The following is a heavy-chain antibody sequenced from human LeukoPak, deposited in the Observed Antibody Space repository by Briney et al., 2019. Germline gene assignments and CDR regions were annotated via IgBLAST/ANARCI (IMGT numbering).Heavy chain of an antibody. CDR1: GFTFSSYS. D-gene: IGHD4-17*01. J-gene: IGHJ6*02. V-gene: IGHV3-21*01. CDR3: VSRTVTTYCGMDV. CDR2: ISSSSSYI. Sequence: AGGSLRLSCAASGFTFSSYSMNWVRQAPGKGLEWVSSISSSSSYIYYADSVKGRFTISRDNAKNSLYLQMNSLRAEDTAVYYCVSRTVTTYCGMDVWGQGTTVTVSS.